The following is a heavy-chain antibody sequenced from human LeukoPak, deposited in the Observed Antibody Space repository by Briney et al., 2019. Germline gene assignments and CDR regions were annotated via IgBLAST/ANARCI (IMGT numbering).Heavy chain of an antibody. D-gene: IGHD3-9*01. J-gene: IGHJ3*02. CDR3: ARGPLYYDILTGYYTEGGAFDI. CDR2: ISAYNGNA. CDR1: GYTFTSYG. Sequence: ASVKVSCKASGYTFTSYGISWVRQAPGQGLEWKGWISAYNGNANYAQKLQGRVTMTTDTSTSTAYMELRSLRSDDTAVYYCARGPLYYDILTGYYTEGGAFDIWGQGTMVTVSS. V-gene: IGHV1-18*04.